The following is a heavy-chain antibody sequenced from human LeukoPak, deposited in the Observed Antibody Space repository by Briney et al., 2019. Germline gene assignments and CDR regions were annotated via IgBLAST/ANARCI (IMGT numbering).Heavy chain of an antibody. Sequence: ASVKVSCKASGYTFTSCYMHWVRQAPGQGLEWMGIINPSGGSTSYAQKFQGRVTMTRDTSTSTVYMELSSLRSEDTAVYYCARDLSPLLWFGELTGAFDYWGQGTLVTVSS. CDR1: GYTFTSCY. CDR2: INPSGGST. D-gene: IGHD3-10*01. J-gene: IGHJ4*02. CDR3: ARDLSPLLWFGELTGAFDY. V-gene: IGHV1-46*01.